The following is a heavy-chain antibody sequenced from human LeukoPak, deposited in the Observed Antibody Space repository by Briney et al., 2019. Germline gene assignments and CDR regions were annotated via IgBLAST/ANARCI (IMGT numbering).Heavy chain of an antibody. D-gene: IGHD2/OR15-2a*01. J-gene: IGHJ4*02. CDR3: ATGGSMAHEGIHS. CDR2: IRYDGSNK. CDR1: GFTFSDYY. V-gene: IGHV3-30*02. Sequence: TGGSLRLSCAASGFTFSDYYMSWIRQAPGKGLEWVAFIRYDGSNKYYADSVRGRFTISRDNSKNTLYLQMNSLRGDDTAVYYCATGGSMAHEGIHSWGQGTLVIVSS.